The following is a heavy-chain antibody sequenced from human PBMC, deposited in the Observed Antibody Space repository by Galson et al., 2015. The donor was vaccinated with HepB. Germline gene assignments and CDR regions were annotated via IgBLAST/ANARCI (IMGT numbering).Heavy chain of an antibody. J-gene: IGHJ4*02. D-gene: IGHD2-2*01. Sequence: SLRLSCAASGFTFSFYWMHWVRQSPGKGLVWVSRINSDGSTTSYADSVKGRFTISRDNAKNTLYLQMNSLRAEDTAVYYCARVECSSTSCYAEGRFDHWGQGTLVTVSS. V-gene: IGHV3-74*01. CDR2: INSDGSTT. CDR1: GFTFSFYW. CDR3: ARVECSSTSCYAEGRFDH.